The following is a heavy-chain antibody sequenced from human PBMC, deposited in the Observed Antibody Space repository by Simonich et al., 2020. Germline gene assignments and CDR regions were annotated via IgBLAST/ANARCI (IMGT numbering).Heavy chain of an antibody. J-gene: IGHJ3*02. CDR1: GGSFSGYY. CDR2: INHSGST. V-gene: IGHV4-34*01. Sequence: QVQLQQWGAGLLKPSETLSLTCAVYGGSFSGYYWSWIRQPPGKGLEWIGEINHSGSTTYNPPLKSRVTRAVDTSKNQFSLKLSSVTAADTAVYYCARGKGWKNAFDIWGQGTMVTVSS. CDR3: ARGKGWKNAFDI. D-gene: IGHD1-1*01.